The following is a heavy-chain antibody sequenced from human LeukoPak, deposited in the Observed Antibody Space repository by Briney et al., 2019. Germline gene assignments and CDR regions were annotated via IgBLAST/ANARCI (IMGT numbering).Heavy chain of an antibody. J-gene: IGHJ4*02. CDR1: GASFSSGDQY. CDR2: IHPSGML. V-gene: IGHV4-31*03. D-gene: IGHD3-22*01. CDR3: SRGLDSRKLGY. Sequence: RSETLSLTCTVSGASFSSGDQYWNWIRQSPGKGLEWIGSIHPSGMLYNNPSLESRVTISIDTSKNQFSLNLNSVTAADTAVYFCSRGLDSRKLGYWGQGTLVIVSS.